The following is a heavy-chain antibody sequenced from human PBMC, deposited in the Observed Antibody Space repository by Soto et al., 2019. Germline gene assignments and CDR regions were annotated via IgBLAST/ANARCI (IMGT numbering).Heavy chain of an antibody. V-gene: IGHV1-69*13. J-gene: IGHJ3*02. CDR1: GGTFSSYA. D-gene: IGHD5-18*01. Sequence: SVKVSCKASGGTFSSYAISWVRQAPGQGLEWMGGIIPIFGTADYAQKFQGRVTITADESTSTAYMELSSLRSEDTAVYYCARLPHPPYSYDAFDIWGQGTMVTVSS. CDR3: ARLPHPPYSYDAFDI. CDR2: IIPIFGTA.